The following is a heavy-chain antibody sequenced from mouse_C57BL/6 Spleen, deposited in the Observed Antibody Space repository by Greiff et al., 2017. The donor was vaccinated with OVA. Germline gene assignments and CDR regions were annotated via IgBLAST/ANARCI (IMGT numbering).Heavy chain of an antibody. Sequence: EVQLQQPGPELVKPGASVKISCKASGYSFTGYYMNWVKQSPEKSLEWIGEINPSTGGTTYNQKFKAKATLTVDKSSSTAYMQLKSLTSEDSAVYYCARSPPDGYYWYYAMDYWGQGTSVTVSS. V-gene: IGHV1-42*01. CDR3: ARSPPDGYYWYYAMDY. J-gene: IGHJ4*01. D-gene: IGHD2-3*01. CDR1: GYSFTGYY. CDR2: INPSTGGT.